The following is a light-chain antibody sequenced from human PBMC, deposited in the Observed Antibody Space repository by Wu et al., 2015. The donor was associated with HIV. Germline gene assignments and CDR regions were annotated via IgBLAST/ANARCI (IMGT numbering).Light chain of an antibody. CDR2: KAS. Sequence: DIQMTQSPSTLSASVGDRVTITCRASQYVNKWLAWYQQKPGKAPKLLISKASSLETGVPSRFSGSGSGTEFTLTITSLQPDDFATYYCQQYNNFPTFGQGTKVEIK. CDR1: QYVNKW. J-gene: IGKJ1*01. V-gene: IGKV1-5*03. CDR3: QQYNNFPT.